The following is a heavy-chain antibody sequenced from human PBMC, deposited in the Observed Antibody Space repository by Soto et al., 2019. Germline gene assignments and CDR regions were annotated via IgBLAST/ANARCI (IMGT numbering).Heavy chain of an antibody. Sequence: ASVKVSCKASGGTFSSYAISWVRQAPGQGLEWMGGIIPIFGTANYAQKFQGRVTITADESTSTAYMELSSLRSEDTAVCYCARDRFGRSGELSGSFDYWGQGTLGTVSS. D-gene: IGHD3-16*02. CDR3: ARDRFGRSGELSGSFDY. J-gene: IGHJ4*02. V-gene: IGHV1-69*13. CDR2: IIPIFGTA. CDR1: GGTFSSYA.